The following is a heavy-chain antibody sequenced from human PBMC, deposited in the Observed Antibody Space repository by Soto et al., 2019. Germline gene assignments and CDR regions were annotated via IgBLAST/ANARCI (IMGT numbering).Heavy chain of an antibody. V-gene: IGHV3-11*01. CDR3: ARIPWRGYNLGYAMDV. CDR1: GFSLRDYY. Sequence: PGGSLRLSCAASGFSLRDYYMTWIRQAPGKGLEWVSHISDSGLTIYYADSVKGRFTISRDNAQKSVSLQMSSLRVEDTAVYFCARIPWRGYNLGYAMDVWGRGTTVTVSS. J-gene: IGHJ6*02. D-gene: IGHD5-18*01. CDR2: ISDSGLTI.